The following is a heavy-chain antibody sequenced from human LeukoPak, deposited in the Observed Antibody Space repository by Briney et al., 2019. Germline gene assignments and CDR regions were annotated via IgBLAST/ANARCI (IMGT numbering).Heavy chain of an antibody. Sequence: GGSLRLSWAPSGFILTTYAMSWVRQAAGKGLEWLSAVRSGVGNTYYADSVKGRFTISRDNSNNTLYLHLNSLRAEDTAVYYCAKDLYGAGSYYFNYWGQGTLVTVSS. D-gene: IGHD3-10*01. CDR2: VRSGVGNT. V-gene: IGHV3-23*01. CDR3: AKDLYGAGSYYFNY. J-gene: IGHJ4*02. CDR1: GFILTTYA.